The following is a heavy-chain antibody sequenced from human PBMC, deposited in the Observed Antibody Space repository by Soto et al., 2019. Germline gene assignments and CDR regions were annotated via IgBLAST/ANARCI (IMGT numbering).Heavy chain of an antibody. Sequence: EVQLVESGGGLVQPGGSLRLSCAASGFTFSSYAMHWVRQAPGKGLEYVSAISSNGGSTYYANSVKGRFTISRDNSKNTLDLQMGSLRVDDMAVYYCARTYYYGSGSGTNFDYWGQGTLVTVSS. CDR1: GFTFSSYA. CDR2: ISSNGGST. CDR3: ARTYYYGSGSGTNFDY. J-gene: IGHJ4*02. V-gene: IGHV3-64*01. D-gene: IGHD3-10*01.